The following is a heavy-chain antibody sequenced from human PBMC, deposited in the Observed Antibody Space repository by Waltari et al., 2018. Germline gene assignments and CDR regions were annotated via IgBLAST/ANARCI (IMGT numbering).Heavy chain of an antibody. CDR2: IIPIFGTP. Sequence: QVHLVQSGAEVQKPGSSVRVSCKASGGTFSRYEFTWVRQAPGQGLEWMGGIIPIFGTPIYAQKFQGRVTITADTSTTTAYMELSSLRFEDTAVYYCARDPKGTTVIYDAFDLWGQGTMVSVSS. CDR3: ARDPKGTTVIYDAFDL. J-gene: IGHJ3*01. V-gene: IGHV1-69*14. CDR1: GGTFSRYE. D-gene: IGHD4-17*01.